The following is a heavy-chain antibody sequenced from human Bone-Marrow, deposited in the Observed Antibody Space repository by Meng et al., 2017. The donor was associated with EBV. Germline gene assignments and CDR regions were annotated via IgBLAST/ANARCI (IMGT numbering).Heavy chain of an antibody. J-gene: IGHJ5*02. CDR2: VHYTGST. D-gene: IGHD6-19*01. CDR3: ARPFPSWQSPRLDPFGA. CDR1: GDPSSSFYY. V-gene: IGHV4-39*01. Sequence: QRLWSGPVPVKPSETLSLTFTVSGDPSSSFYYWGLIRQPPGRGLEWIGSVHYTGSTYYSPSLKSRVTVSVDTSKNQFSLRLTSVTAADTAVYYCARPFPSWQSPRLDPFGAWGQGTLVTVSS.